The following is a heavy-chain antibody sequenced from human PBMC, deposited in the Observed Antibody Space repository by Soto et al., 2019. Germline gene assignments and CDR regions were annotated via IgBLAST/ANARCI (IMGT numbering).Heavy chain of an antibody. CDR1: GFTFSSYS. D-gene: IGHD3-10*01. J-gene: IGHJ4*02. CDR2: ISSSSSYI. V-gene: IGHV3-21*01. CDR3: ARESQWFGEGGY. Sequence: EVQLVESGGGLVKPGGSPRLSCAASGFTFSSYSMNWVRQAPGKGLEWVSSISSSSSYIYYADSVKGRFTISRDNAKNSLYLQMNSLRAEDTAVYYCARESQWFGEGGYWGQGTLVTVSS.